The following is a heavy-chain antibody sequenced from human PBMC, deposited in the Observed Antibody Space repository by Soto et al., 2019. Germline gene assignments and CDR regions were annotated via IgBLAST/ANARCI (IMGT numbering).Heavy chain of an antibody. CDR3: ARDLGPGYTGFSDY. J-gene: IGHJ4*02. Sequence: QVQLVQSGAEVKKPGASVKVSCKTSGYTFSNYGINWVRQAPGQGLEWMGWISAYNGNTNLAQKLQGRVSLTTDTSSTTAYMELRSLTSAATAVYYCARDLGPGYTGFSDYWGQGTLVTVSS. CDR1: GYTFSNYG. V-gene: IGHV1-18*01. D-gene: IGHD5-12*01. CDR2: ISAYNGNT.